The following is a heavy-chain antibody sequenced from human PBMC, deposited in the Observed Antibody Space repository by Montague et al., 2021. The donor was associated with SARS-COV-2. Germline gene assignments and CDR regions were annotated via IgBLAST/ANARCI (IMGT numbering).Heavy chain of an antibody. CDR2: IYYSGST. CDR1: GGSISSYY. J-gene: IGHJ4*02. CDR3: ARQRKATVVTDLLFDY. Sequence: SETLSLTCTVSGGSISSYYWSWIRQPPGKGLEWIGYIYYSGSTNYNHSLKSRVTISVDTSKNQFSLKLSPVTAADTDVYYCARQRKATVVTDLLFDYWGQGTRHTVFS. V-gene: IGHV4-59*08. D-gene: IGHD4-23*01.